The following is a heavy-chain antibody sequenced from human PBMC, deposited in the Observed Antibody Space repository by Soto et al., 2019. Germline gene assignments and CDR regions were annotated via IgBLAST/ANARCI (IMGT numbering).Heavy chain of an antibody. CDR3: ARTYYYGSGSLYYFDY. CDR1: GDSISSVNW. CDR2: IYHTGIT. Sequence: SETLSLTCAVSGDSISSVNWWSWVRQSPGQGLEWIGDIYHTGITNYNPSLQSRVTISVDTSKNQFSLKLSSVTAADTAVYYCARTYYYGSGSLYYFDYWGQGTLVTVSS. J-gene: IGHJ4*02. D-gene: IGHD3-10*01. V-gene: IGHV4-4*02.